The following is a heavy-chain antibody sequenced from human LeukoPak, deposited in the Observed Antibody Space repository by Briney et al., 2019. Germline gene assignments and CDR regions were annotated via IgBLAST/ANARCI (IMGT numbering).Heavy chain of an antibody. Sequence: GGSLRLSCAASGFTFSTFNMHWVRQAPGKGLEWVAVISYDGSNKYYADSVKGRFTISRDNSKNTLYLQMNSLRAEDTAVYYCSRDDQYCSWNWGQGTLVTVSS. CDR3: SRDDQYCSWN. V-gene: IGHV3-30-3*01. J-gene: IGHJ4*02. CDR1: GFTFSTFN. CDR2: ISYDGSNK. D-gene: IGHD2-21*02.